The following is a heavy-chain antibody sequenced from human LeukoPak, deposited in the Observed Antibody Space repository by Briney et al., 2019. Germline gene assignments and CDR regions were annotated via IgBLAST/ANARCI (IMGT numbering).Heavy chain of an antibody. Sequence: NPSETLSLTCTVSGGSISSSINYWAWIRQPPGKGLEWIATTKYGASTFYNPSLRSRVTISVDTSKNQFSLKVSSVTAADTAVYYCARLGYGNGRVNWFDPWGQGNLVTVSS. CDR3: ARLGYGNGRVNWFDP. J-gene: IGHJ5*02. CDR1: GGSISSSINY. D-gene: IGHD5-18*01. CDR2: TKYGAST. V-gene: IGHV4-39*01.